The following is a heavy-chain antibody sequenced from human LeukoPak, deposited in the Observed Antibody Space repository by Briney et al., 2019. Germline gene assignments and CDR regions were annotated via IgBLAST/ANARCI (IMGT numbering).Heavy chain of an antibody. CDR1: GGSISSYY. D-gene: IGHD6-13*01. J-gene: IGHJ5*02. CDR3: ARNTTIAAAGTTIWFDP. Sequence: PSETLSLTCTVSGGSISSYYWSWIRQPAGKGLEWIGRIYTSGSTNYNPSLKSRVTMSVDTSKNQFSLKLSSVTAADTAVYYCARNTTIAAAGTTIWFDPWGQGTLVTVSS. CDR2: IYTSGST. V-gene: IGHV4-4*07.